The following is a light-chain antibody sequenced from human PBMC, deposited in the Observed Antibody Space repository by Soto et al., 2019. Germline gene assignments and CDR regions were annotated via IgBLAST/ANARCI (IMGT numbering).Light chain of an antibody. CDR1: QSISSW. Sequence: DIQMTQSPSTLSASVGDRVTITCRASQSISSWLAWYQQKPGKAPKLLIYKASSLESGVPSRFSGSGSGTEFTLTISSLQPDEFATYYCQQYNSPYTFGQGTKLEIK. J-gene: IGKJ2*01. CDR3: QQYNSPYT. CDR2: KAS. V-gene: IGKV1-5*03.